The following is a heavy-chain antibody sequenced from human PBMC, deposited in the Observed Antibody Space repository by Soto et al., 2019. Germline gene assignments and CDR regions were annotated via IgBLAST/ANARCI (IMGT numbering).Heavy chain of an antibody. Sequence: EVQLVESGGGLVQPGGSLRLSCVASGFTFSTYEMQWVRQAPGKGLEWVSYISNSGRTIYYADSVKGRFTISRDNAKDSLFLQMDSLRAEDTAVYYCASPLVTAPHDAFDIWGQGTMVPVSS. V-gene: IGHV3-48*03. CDR1: GFTFSTYE. J-gene: IGHJ3*02. D-gene: IGHD2-21*02. CDR2: ISNSGRTI. CDR3: ASPLVTAPHDAFDI.